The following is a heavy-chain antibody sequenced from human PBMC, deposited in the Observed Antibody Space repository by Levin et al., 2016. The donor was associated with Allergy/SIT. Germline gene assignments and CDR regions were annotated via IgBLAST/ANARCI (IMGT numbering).Heavy chain of an antibody. CDR2: IYHSGSA. J-gene: IGHJ4*02. Sequence: GSLRLSCTVSGGSISSSSDYWGWIRQSPGKGLEWIGSIYHSGSAYYNPSLKSRVTISVDTSKNQFSLKLSSVTAADTAVYYCARPRSSGNYFYWGQGTLVTVSS. CDR1: GGSISSSSDY. V-gene: IGHV4-39*01. CDR3: ARPRSSGNYFY. D-gene: IGHD3-10*01.